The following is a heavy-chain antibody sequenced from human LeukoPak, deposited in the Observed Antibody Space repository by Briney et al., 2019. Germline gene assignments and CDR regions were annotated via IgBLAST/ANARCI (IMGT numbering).Heavy chain of an antibody. V-gene: IGHV4-39*01. J-gene: IGHJ5*02. CDR2: IYYSGST. CDR1: GGSISSSSYY. D-gene: IGHD3-16*01. CDR3: ARRSGGSNWFDP. Sequence: PSETLSLTCTVSGGSISSSSYYWGWIRQPPGKGLEWIGSIYYSGSTYYNPSLKSRVTISVDTSKNQFSLKLSSVTAADTAVYYCARRSGGSNWFDPWGQGTLVTVSS.